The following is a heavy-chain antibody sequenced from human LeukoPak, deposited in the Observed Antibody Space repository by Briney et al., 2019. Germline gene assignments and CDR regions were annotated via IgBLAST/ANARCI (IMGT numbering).Heavy chain of an antibody. CDR2: IYCSGST. D-gene: IGHD3-3*01. CDR1: GGSISSSSYY. V-gene: IGHV4-39*01. J-gene: IGHJ5*02. CDR3: ARQWPTYYDFWSGPNWFDP. Sequence: SETLSLTCTVSGGSISSSSYYWGWIRQPPGKGLEWIGSIYCSGSTYYNPSLKSRVTISVDTSKNQFSLKLSSVTAADTAVYYCARQWPTYYDFWSGPNWFDPWGQGTLVTVSS.